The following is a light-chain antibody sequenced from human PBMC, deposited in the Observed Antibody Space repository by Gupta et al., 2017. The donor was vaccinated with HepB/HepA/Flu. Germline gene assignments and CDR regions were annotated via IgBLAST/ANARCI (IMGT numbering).Light chain of an antibody. Sequence: EIVLTQSPGTLSLSPGARATLSCRASQPITSNYLAWYQQKVGQPPRLLIYRASTRSSDIPDRFTGSGSGTDFTLTINRLEPGDFGVYYCQQYDSSPKTFGQGTKVE. J-gene: IGKJ1*01. CDR1: QPITSNY. V-gene: IGKV3-20*01. CDR3: QQYDSSPKT. CDR2: RAS.